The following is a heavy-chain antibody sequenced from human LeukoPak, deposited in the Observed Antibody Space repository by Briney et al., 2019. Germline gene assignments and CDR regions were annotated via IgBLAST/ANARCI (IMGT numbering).Heavy chain of an antibody. J-gene: IGHJ6*03. CDR3: ARGSYPDPLYYYYYMDV. CDR2: INPNSGGT. Sequence: EASVKVSCKASGYTFTGYDMHWVRQAPGQGLEWMGWINPNSGGTNYAQKFQGRVTMTRDTSISTAYMELSRLRSDDTAVYYCARGSYPDPLYYYYYMDVWGKGTTVTVSS. D-gene: IGHD3-16*02. V-gene: IGHV1-2*02. CDR1: GYTFTGYD.